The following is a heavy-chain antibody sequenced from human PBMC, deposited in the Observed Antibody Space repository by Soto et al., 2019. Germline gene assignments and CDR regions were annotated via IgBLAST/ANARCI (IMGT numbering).Heavy chain of an antibody. CDR2: ISGSSGST. Sequence: QPGGSLRLSCAPSGFTFNTYAMTWVRQAPGKGLEWVSSISGSSGSTYYADSVKGRFTISRDNSKNTLYLQMYSLRAEDTATYYCARLSRATHYYYYGMDVWGQGTTVTVSS. CDR3: ARLSRATHYYYYGMDV. CDR1: GFTFNTYA. V-gene: IGHV3-23*01. D-gene: IGHD5-12*01. J-gene: IGHJ6*02.